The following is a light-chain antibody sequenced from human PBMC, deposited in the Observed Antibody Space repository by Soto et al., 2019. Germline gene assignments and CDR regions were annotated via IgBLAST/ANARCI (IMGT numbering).Light chain of an antibody. CDR2: EVS. CDR1: SSDVGAYDY. CDR3: SSFTASNTGV. Sequence: QSALTQPASVSGSPGQSITISCTGTSSDVGAYDYVSWYQQHPGKAPKFMLFEVSNRPSGLSDRFSGSNSGNTASLTISGLQAEDEASYYCSSFTASNTGVFGGGTKLTVL. J-gene: IGLJ3*02. V-gene: IGLV2-14*01.